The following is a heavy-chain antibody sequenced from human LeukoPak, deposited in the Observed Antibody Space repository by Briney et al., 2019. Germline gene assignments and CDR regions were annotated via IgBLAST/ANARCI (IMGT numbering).Heavy chain of an antibody. D-gene: IGHD2-15*01. CDR2: INTNTGNP. Sequence: ASVKVSCKASGYTFTSYAMNWVRQAPGQGLEWMGWINTNTGNPTYAQGFAGRFVFSLDTSVSTAYLQISSLKAEDTAVYYCARKSVAATPRDIVYQYYSMDVWGKGTTVTVSS. J-gene: IGHJ6*03. V-gene: IGHV7-4-1*02. CDR1: GYTFTSYA. CDR3: ARKSVAATPRDIVYQYYSMDV.